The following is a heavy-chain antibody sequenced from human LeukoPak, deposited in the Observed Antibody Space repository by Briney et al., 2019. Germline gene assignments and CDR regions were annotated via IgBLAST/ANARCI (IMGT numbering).Heavy chain of an antibody. D-gene: IGHD6-13*01. CDR2: IYPGDSDT. CDR3: ASSKSSSWYPFYFDF. J-gene: IGHJ4*02. Sequence: GESLKISCKGSGYSFTSYWIGWVRQMPGKGLEWMGIIYPGDSDTRYSPSFQGQVTISADKSFSTAYLQWSSLKASDTAIYYCASSKSSSWYPFYFDFGGQGTLVTVSS. CDR1: GYSFTSYW. V-gene: IGHV5-51*01.